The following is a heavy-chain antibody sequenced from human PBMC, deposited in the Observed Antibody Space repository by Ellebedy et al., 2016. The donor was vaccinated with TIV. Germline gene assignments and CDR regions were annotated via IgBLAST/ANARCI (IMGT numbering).Heavy chain of an antibody. Sequence: SETLSLTXTVSGDSIRSSNFYWGWIRQPPGKGLEWIGSIYFGGTTYYNPSLKSRVTISVHTSKNQFSLELTSVAAADTAVYYCARGHPPDFWSAYHPDYWGQGTLVTVSS. CDR2: IYFGGTT. V-gene: IGHV4-39*07. D-gene: IGHD3-3*01. J-gene: IGHJ4*02. CDR1: GDSIRSSNFY. CDR3: ARGHPPDFWSAYHPDY.